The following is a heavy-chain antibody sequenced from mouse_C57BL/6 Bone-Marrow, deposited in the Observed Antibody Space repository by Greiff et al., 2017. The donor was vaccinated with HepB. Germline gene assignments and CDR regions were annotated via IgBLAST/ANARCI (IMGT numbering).Heavy chain of an antibody. Sequence: EVQLVESGGGLVQPGGSLKLSCAASGFTFSDYGMAWVRQAPRKGPEWVAFISNLAYSIYYADTVTGRFTISRENAKNTLYLEMSSLRSEDTAMYYCARSSSGYEYYAMDYWGQGTSVTVSS. D-gene: IGHD3-2*02. CDR1: GFTFSDYG. V-gene: IGHV5-15*01. CDR2: ISNLAYSI. J-gene: IGHJ4*01. CDR3: ARSSSGYEYYAMDY.